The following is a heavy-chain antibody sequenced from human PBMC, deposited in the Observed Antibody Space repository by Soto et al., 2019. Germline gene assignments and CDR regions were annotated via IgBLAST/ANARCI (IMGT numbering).Heavy chain of an antibody. J-gene: IGHJ5*02. Sequence: QVRLQESGPGLVRPSQTLSLTCNVSGAPISSGGFYWRWIRQHPGKGPEWIGYIYNSGTTFYNPSLGSRVTMSLDAAKNHFSLELRSVTVADTAVYYCAREPISTPRGVTQVDPWGQGTQVTVSS. V-gene: IGHV4-31*03. CDR3: AREPISTPRGVTQVDP. CDR2: IYNSGTT. CDR1: GAPISSGGFY. D-gene: IGHD3-10*01.